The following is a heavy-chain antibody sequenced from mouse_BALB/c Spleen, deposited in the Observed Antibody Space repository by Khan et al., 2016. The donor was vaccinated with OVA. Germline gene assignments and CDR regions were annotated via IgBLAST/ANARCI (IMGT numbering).Heavy chain of an antibody. J-gene: IGHJ2*01. CDR3: NGVNYEDFDY. Sequence: EVQLQQSGAELVRSGASVKLSCTASGFNIKDYYMHWVKQRPEQGLEWIGWIDPENGDTEYAPKFQGKATMTADTSSNTAYLQLSSLTSEDTAVYYGNGVNYEDFDYWGQGTTLTVSS. V-gene: IGHV14-4*02. D-gene: IGHD2-1*01. CDR2: IDPENGDT. CDR1: GFNIKDYY.